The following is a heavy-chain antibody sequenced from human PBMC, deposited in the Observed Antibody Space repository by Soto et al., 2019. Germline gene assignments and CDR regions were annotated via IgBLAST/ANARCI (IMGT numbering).Heavy chain of an antibody. CDR3: TRRGGYIGYYFRGVDGMDV. CDR1: GFTFSGSA. D-gene: IGHD5-12*01. Sequence: EVQLVESGGGLVQPGGSLKLSCAASGFTFSGSAMHWVRQASGKGLEWVGRIRSKANSYATASAASVKGRFTISRDDSKNTAYLQMNSLKSEEKAVYYCTRRGGYIGYYFRGVDGMDVWGQGTTVTVSS. V-gene: IGHV3-73*02. J-gene: IGHJ6*02. CDR2: IRSKANSYAT.